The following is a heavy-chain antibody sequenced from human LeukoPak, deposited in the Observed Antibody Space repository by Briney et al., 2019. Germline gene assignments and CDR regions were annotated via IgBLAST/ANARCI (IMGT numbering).Heavy chain of an antibody. CDR1: GGSFSGYY. J-gene: IGHJ4*02. V-gene: IGHV4-34*01. D-gene: IGHD3-10*01. CDR3: ARFLITMVRGVIRRSYFDY. CDR2: INHSGST. Sequence: SETLSLTCAVYGGSFSGYYWSWIRQPPGKGLEWIGEINHSGSTNYNPSLKSRVTIPVDTSKKQFSLKLSSVTAADTAVYYCARFLITMVRGVIRRSYFDYWGQGTLVTVSS.